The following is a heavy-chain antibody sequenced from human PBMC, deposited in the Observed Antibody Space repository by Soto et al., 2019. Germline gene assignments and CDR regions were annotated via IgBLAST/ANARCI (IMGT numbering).Heavy chain of an antibody. D-gene: IGHD2-2*01. Sequence: QVQLVQSGAEVKKPGASVKVSCKASGYTFTSYAMHWVRQAPGQRLEWMGWINAGNGNTKYSQKFQGRVTITRDTSASPAYMELSSLRSEDTAVYYCARGLIVVVPAAMVYYYYGMDVWGQGTTVTVSS. CDR2: INAGNGNT. CDR3: ARGLIVVVPAAMVYYYYGMDV. V-gene: IGHV1-3*01. CDR1: GYTFTSYA. J-gene: IGHJ6*02.